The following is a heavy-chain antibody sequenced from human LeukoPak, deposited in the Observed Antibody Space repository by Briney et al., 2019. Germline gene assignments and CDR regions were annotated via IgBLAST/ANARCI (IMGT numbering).Heavy chain of an antibody. Sequence: SETLSLTCTVPGGSISSGSYYWSWIRQPAGKGLEWIGRIYTSGSTNYNPSLKSRVTISVDTSKNQFSLKLSSVTAADTAVYYCARDKVNYYYYMDVWGKGTTVTVSS. CDR3: ARDKVNYYYYMDV. D-gene: IGHD2-21*01. J-gene: IGHJ6*03. CDR1: GGSISSGSYY. V-gene: IGHV4-61*02. CDR2: IYTSGST.